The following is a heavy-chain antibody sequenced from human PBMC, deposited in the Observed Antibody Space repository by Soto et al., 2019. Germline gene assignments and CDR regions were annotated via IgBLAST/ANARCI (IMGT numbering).Heavy chain of an antibody. CDR3: ARATNYYDSSGLYY. J-gene: IGHJ4*02. D-gene: IGHD3-22*01. Sequence: ESGGGVVQPGRSLRLSCAASGFTFSSYGMHWVRQAPGKGLEWVAVIWYDGSNKYYADSVKGRFTISRDNSKNTLYLQMNSLRAEDTAVYYCARATNYYDSSGLYYWGQGTLVTVSS. V-gene: IGHV3-33*01. CDR1: GFTFSSYG. CDR2: IWYDGSNK.